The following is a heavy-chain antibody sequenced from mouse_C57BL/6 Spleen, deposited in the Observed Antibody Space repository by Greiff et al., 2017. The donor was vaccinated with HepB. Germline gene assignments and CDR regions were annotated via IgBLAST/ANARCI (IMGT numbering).Heavy chain of an antibody. Sequence: EVQRVESGAELVRPGASVKLSCTASGFNIKDDYMHWVKQRPEQGLEWIGWIDPENGDTEYASKFQGKATITADTSSNTAYLQLSSLTSEDTAVYYCTTRRYFDVWGTGTTVTVSS. V-gene: IGHV14-4*01. CDR1: GFNIKDDY. CDR2: IDPENGDT. CDR3: TTRRYFDV. J-gene: IGHJ1*03.